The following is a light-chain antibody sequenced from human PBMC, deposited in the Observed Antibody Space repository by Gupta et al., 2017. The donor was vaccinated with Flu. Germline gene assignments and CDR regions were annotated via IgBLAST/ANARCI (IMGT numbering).Light chain of an antibody. CDR2: EAS. Sequence: KAPKSLIYEASTLQSGVPSRFSGSRSGTDFTLTNNNLQPEDIATYYCQQYNTYPLTFRGGTKVEIK. V-gene: IGKV1-16*01. CDR3: QQYNTYPLT. J-gene: IGKJ4*01.